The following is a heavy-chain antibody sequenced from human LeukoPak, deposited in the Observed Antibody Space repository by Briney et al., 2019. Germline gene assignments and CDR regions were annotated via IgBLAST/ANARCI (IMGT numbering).Heavy chain of an antibody. D-gene: IGHD6-19*01. Sequence: GGSLRLSCGASGFTFSRYAMSWVRQAPGKGLQWVSEIGGSGGAIYYADSVKGRFTISRDNSKNTLYLQMNSLRAEDTAVYYCARHSSGWYGLDYWGQGTLVTVSS. CDR1: GFTFSRYA. CDR2: IGGSGGAI. V-gene: IGHV3-23*01. J-gene: IGHJ4*02. CDR3: ARHSSGWYGLDY.